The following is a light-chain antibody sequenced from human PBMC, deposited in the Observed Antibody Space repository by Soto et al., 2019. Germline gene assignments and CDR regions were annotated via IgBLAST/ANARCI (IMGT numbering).Light chain of an antibody. J-gene: IGKJ1*01. V-gene: IGKV1-5*01. CDR2: AAS. CDR3: QQYNSYSWT. Sequence: DIQMTQFPSTLSASVGDRVTITCRASQSIVTYLNWYLQKPGKAPKLLIYAASNLQSGVPSRFSGSGSGTEFTLTISSLQPDDFATYYCQQYNSYSWTFGQGTKVDIK. CDR1: QSIVTY.